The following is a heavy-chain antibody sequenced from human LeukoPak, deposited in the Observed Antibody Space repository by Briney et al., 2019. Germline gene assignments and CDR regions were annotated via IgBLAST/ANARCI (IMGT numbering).Heavy chain of an antibody. V-gene: IGHV1-18*01. CDR3: ARVQDFGVPADY. D-gene: IGHD3-3*01. CDR1: GYTFTSYG. J-gene: IGHJ4*02. Sequence: ASVKVSCKASGYTFTSYGISWVRQAPGLGLEWMGWISAYNGNTNYAQKLQGRVTMTTDTSTSTAYMELRSLRSDDTAVYYCARVQDFGVPADYWGQGTLVTVSS. CDR2: ISAYNGNT.